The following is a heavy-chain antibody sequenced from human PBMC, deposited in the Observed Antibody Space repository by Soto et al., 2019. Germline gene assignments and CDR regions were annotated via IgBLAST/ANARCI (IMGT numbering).Heavy chain of an antibody. J-gene: IGHJ6*02. CDR3: ARESIAARYYYYGMDV. Sequence: SETLSLTCTVSGGSISSSSYYWGWIRQPPGKGLEWIGGIYYSGSTYYNPSLKSRVTISVDTSKNQFSLKLSSVTAADTAVYYCARESIAARYYYYGMDVWGQGTTVTVSS. D-gene: IGHD6-6*01. V-gene: IGHV4-39*02. CDR1: GGSISSSSYY. CDR2: IYYSGST.